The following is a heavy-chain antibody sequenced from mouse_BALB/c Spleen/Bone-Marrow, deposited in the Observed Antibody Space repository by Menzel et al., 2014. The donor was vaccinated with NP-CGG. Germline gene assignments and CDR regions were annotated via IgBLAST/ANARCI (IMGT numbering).Heavy chain of an antibody. CDR2: IDHANGKT. J-gene: IGHJ2*01. D-gene: IGHD1-1*01. Sequence: VPLVETGAALVKPGASVKFCCIASGFNIKDTYLPWEKQRPEQGLERIGRIDHANGKTKYGPKFQGKATITADTSSNTAYLQLSSLTSEDTAVYYFANYYFGFYIDSWGQGATLTVAS. CDR1: GFNIKDTY. CDR3: ANYYFGFYIDS. V-gene: IGHV14-3*02.